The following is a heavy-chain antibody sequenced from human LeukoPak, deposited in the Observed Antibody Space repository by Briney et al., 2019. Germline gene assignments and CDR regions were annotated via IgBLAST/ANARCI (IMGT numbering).Heavy chain of an antibody. CDR2: TYYRSKWYN. J-gene: IGHJ4*02. V-gene: IGHV6-1*01. CDR1: GDSLSSNSAT. Sequence: SQTLSLTCAISGDSLSSNSATWNWIGQSPSRGLEWLGRTYYRSKWYNDYAVSVKSRITIYPDTSKNQFSLQLNSVTPEDTAVYYCARGKTGDEFDYWGQGTLVTVSS. CDR3: ARGKTGDEFDY. D-gene: IGHD7-27*01.